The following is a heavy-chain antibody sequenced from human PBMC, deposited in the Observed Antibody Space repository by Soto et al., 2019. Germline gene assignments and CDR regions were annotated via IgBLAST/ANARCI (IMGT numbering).Heavy chain of an antibody. CDR2: ISYDGSNK. D-gene: IGHD3-9*01. V-gene: IGHV3-30*18. J-gene: IGHJ4*02. CDR3: AKAPFLGRVRYDPLDY. CDR1: GFTFSSYG. Sequence: GGSLRLSCAASGFTFSSYGMHWVRQAPGKGLEWVAVISYDGSNKYYADSVKGRFTISRDNSKNTLYLQMNSLRAEDTAVYYCAKAPFLGRVRYDPLDYWGQGTLVTVSS.